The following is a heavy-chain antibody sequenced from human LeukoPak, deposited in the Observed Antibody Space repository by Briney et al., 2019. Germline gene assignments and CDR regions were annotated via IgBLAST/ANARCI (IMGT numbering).Heavy chain of an antibody. CDR1: GDSISSADYY. CDR2: IYYSGST. J-gene: IGHJ2*01. Sequence: SQTLSLTCTVSGDSISSADYYWTWIRQPPGKGLELDGFIYYSGSTKYNPSLKSRVTISAATSKTQFSLRLSYATAADTAVYYCARIRRPHWYLDLWGRGTLVTVSS. V-gene: IGHV4-30-4*08. CDR3: ARIRRPHWYLDL. D-gene: IGHD3-3*01.